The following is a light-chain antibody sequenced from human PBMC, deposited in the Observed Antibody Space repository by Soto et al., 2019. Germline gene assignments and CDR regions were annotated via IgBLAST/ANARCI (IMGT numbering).Light chain of an antibody. Sequence: EIVLTQSPATLSLSPGERATLSCSASQSVTTFLAWYQQKPDQAPRLLIYDASTRATGIPARFSGSGSGTDFTLTISSLEPEDFAVYYCQQRSNWPPVITFGGGTKVEIK. CDR1: QSVTTF. V-gene: IGKV3-11*01. J-gene: IGKJ4*01. CDR3: QQRSNWPPVIT. CDR2: DAS.